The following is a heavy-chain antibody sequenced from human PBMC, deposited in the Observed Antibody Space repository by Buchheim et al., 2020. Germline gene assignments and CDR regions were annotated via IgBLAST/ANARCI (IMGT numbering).Heavy chain of an antibody. CDR1: GFTFSSYG. Sequence: QVQLVESGGGVVQPGRSLRLSCAASGFTFSSYGMHWVRQAPGKGLEWVAVISSDGSNKYYADSVKGRFTISRDNSKNTLYLQMNSLRAEDTAVYYCAKDRYSGSYNSPGNYYYYGMDVWGQGTT. J-gene: IGHJ6*02. D-gene: IGHD1-26*01. CDR2: ISSDGSNK. CDR3: AKDRYSGSYNSPGNYYYYGMDV. V-gene: IGHV3-30*18.